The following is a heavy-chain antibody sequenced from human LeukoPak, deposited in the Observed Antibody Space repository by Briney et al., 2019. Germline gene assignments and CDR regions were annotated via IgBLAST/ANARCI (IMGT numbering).Heavy chain of an antibody. CDR1: GYTFTSYY. CDR2: INPSGGST. CDR3: ARDLLWEAVSRDQYYYYGMDV. Sequence: GASVKVSCKASGYTFTSYYMHWVRQAPGQGLEWMGLINPSGGSTSYAQKFQGRVTMTRDTSTSTVYMELSSLRSEDTAVYYCARDLLWEAVSRDQYYYYGMDVWGQGTTVTVSS. D-gene: IGHD2/OR15-2a*01. J-gene: IGHJ6*02. V-gene: IGHV1-46*01.